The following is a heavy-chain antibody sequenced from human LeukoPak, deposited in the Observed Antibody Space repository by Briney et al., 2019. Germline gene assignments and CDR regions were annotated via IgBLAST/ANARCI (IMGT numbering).Heavy chain of an antibody. D-gene: IGHD1-26*01. V-gene: IGHV1-2*02. Sequence: GASVKVSCKTSQYTFTGQYLHWVRQAPGQGLEWMGWINPNSGGKKSAQKFQGRVIMTRDTSISTAYMELRSLSSDDTAVYYCARHSGSYAFDYWGQGTLVTVPS. CDR1: QYTFTGQY. J-gene: IGHJ4*02. CDR2: INPNSGGK. CDR3: ARHSGSYAFDY.